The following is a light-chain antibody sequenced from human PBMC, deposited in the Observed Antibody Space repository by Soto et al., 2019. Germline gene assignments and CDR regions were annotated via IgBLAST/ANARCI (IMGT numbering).Light chain of an antibody. CDR3: QQSYSTPWT. CDR1: QNVTNN. Sequence: EILMTQSPATLSVSPGERATLSCRASQNVTNNLAWCQQKPGQAPRLLIYSASTRATGLPDRFSGSGSGTDFTLTISRLEPEDFATYYCQQSYSTPWTFGQGTKVDIK. CDR2: SAS. V-gene: IGKV3-15*01. J-gene: IGKJ1*01.